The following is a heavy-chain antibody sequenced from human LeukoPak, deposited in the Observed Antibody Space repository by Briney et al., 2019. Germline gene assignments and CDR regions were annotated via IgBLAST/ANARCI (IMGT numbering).Heavy chain of an antibody. CDR3: AKEFYYYDSSGYYPGYYGMDV. V-gene: IGHV3-23*01. CDR2: ISGSGGST. CDR1: GFTFSSYA. J-gene: IGHJ6*02. Sequence: PGGSLRLSCAAPGFTFSSYAMSWVRQAPGKGLEWVSSISGSGGSTYYADSVKGRFTISRDNSKNTLYLQMNSLRAEDTAVYYCAKEFYYYDSSGYYPGYYGMDVWGQGTTVTVSS. D-gene: IGHD3-22*01.